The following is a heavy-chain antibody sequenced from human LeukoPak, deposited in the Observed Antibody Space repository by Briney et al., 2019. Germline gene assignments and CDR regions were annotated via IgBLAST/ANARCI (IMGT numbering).Heavy chain of an antibody. D-gene: IGHD2-21*02. CDR2: ISSSSSYI. CDR3: ARVLTPHIVVVTALVY. V-gene: IGHV3-21*01. J-gene: IGHJ4*02. Sequence: GGSLRLSXAASGLTFSSYSMNWVRQAPGKGLEWVSSISSSSSYIYYADSVKGRFTISRDNAKNSLYLQMNSLRAEDTAVYYCARVLTPHIVVVTALVYWGQGTLVTVSS. CDR1: GLTFSSYS.